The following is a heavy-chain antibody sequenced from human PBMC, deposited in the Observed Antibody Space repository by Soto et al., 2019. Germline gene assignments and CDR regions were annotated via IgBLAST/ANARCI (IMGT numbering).Heavy chain of an antibody. V-gene: IGHV5-51*01. D-gene: IGHD3-10*01. Sequence: GESLKISCKGSGYSFTIYCIGWVLQMPWKGLEWMGIIYPGDSDTRYSPSFQGQVTISADKSISTAYLQWSSLKASDTAMYYCAKRISSRAGDYYGMDVWGQGTTVTVSS. CDR1: GYSFTIYC. J-gene: IGHJ6*02. CDR3: AKRISSRAGDYYGMDV. CDR2: IYPGDSDT.